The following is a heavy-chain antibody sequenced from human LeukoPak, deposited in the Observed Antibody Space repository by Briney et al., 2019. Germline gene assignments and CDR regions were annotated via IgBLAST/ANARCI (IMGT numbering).Heavy chain of an antibody. CDR1: EFTFSSHS. CDR2: ISRSGGSI. CDR3: ARSLKVSAALDVFDI. V-gene: IGHV3-21*01. J-gene: IGHJ3*02. Sequence: GGSLRLSCAASEFTFSSHSMNWVRQAPGKGLEWVSSISRSGGSIYYADSLKGRFTISRDNAKNSLYPQMNSLRAEDTAVYFCARSLKVSAALDVFDIWGQGTMVTVSS. D-gene: IGHD2-2*01.